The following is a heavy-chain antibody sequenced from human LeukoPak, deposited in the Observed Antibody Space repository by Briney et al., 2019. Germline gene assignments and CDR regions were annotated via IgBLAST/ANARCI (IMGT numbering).Heavy chain of an antibody. J-gene: IGHJ5*02. Sequence: SETLSLTCAVYGGSLHNHFWSWIRLSPGKGLEWIGEVGDGEATNFNPSLKTRVAISTDRPKNQVSLKLKSVTDADTAIYNCARGGRQWYGERRNWFDPWGQGTQVTVSS. CDR3: ARGGRQWYGERRNWFDP. CDR2: VGDGEAT. D-gene: IGHD3-10*01. CDR1: GGSLHNHF. V-gene: IGHV4-34*01.